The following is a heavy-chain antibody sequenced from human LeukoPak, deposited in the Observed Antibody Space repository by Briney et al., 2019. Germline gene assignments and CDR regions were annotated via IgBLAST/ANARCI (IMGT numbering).Heavy chain of an antibody. CDR3: AKDSSMVRGVSTFDY. J-gene: IGHJ4*02. V-gene: IGHV3-23*01. Sequence: GGSLRLSCAASGFTFSSYAMSWVRQTPGKGLEWVSAISGSGGTAYYADSVKGRFTISRDNSMNTLYLQMNSLRAEDTAVYYCAKDSSMVRGVSTFDYWGQGTPVTVSS. D-gene: IGHD3-10*01. CDR2: ISGSGGTA. CDR1: GFTFSSYA.